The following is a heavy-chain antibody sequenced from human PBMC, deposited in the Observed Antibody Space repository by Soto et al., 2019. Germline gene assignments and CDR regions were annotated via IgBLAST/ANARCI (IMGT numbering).Heavy chain of an antibody. CDR2: LWFDASNQ. CDR1: GFTFSSYG. Sequence: QVRLVESGGGVVQPGRSLRLSCEASGFTFSSYGMQWVRQAPGKGLEWVAALWFDASNQVYADSVKGRFSISRDISKNMFYLQMNSLRAEDTAVYYCTRWHYGDSDSWGQGTLVTVSS. CDR3: TRWHYGDSDS. V-gene: IGHV3-33*01. D-gene: IGHD4-17*01. J-gene: IGHJ4*02.